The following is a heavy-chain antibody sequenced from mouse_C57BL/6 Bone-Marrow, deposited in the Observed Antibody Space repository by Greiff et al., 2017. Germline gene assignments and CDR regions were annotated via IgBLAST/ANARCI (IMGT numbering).Heavy chain of an antibody. J-gene: IGHJ2*01. CDR3: ARAGYYGSSVDY. CDR2: ISYDGSN. D-gene: IGHD1-1*01. Sequence: EVQVVESGPGLVKPSQSLSLTCSVTGYSITSGYYWNWIRQFPGNKLEWMGYISYDGSNNYNPSLKNRLSITRDTSKNQFFLKLNSVTTEDTATYYCARAGYYGSSVDYWGQGTTLTVSS. CDR1: GYSITSGYY. V-gene: IGHV3-6*01.